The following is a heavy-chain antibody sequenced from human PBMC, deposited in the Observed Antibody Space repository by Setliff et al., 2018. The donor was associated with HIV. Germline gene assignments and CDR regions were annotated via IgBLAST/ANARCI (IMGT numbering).Heavy chain of an antibody. CDR2: IIPIFGTA. D-gene: IGHD5-12*01. V-gene: IGHV1-69*05. Sequence: SVKVSCKASGDTFSNYAISWVRQAPGQGLEWMGGIIPIFGTASHAQKFQGRVTITTDESTSTAYMELSSLRFEDTAMYYCAKDLKGYSGYEGFCWGQGTLVTVSS. J-gene: IGHJ4*02. CDR3: AKDLKGYSGYEGFC. CDR1: GDTFSNYA.